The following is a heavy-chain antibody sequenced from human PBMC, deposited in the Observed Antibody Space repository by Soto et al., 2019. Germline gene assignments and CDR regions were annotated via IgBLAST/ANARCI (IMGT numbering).Heavy chain of an antibody. Sequence: GGSLRLSCAASGFTFSSYAMSWVRQAPGKGLEWVSAISGSGGSTYYADSVKGRFTISRDNSKNTLYLQMNSLRAEDTAVYYCAKDRGTYYYDSSGYLIPNPYDYWGQGTLVTVSS. J-gene: IGHJ4*02. CDR1: GFTFSSYA. CDR3: AKDRGTYYYDSSGYLIPNPYDY. CDR2: ISGSGGST. D-gene: IGHD3-22*01. V-gene: IGHV3-23*01.